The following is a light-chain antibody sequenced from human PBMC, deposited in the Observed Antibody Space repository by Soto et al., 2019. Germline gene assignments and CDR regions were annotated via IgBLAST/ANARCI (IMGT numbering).Light chain of an antibody. V-gene: IGLV2-14*01. Sequence: QSVLTQPPSVSGSPGQSITISCTGTSSDVGGYNYVSWYQQHPGKAPKLMIYEVSNRPSGVSNRFSGSKSGNTASLTISGLQAEDEADYYCSSYTSSSTEVVFGGGTKLTVL. J-gene: IGLJ2*01. CDR2: EVS. CDR1: SSDVGGYNY. CDR3: SSYTSSSTEVV.